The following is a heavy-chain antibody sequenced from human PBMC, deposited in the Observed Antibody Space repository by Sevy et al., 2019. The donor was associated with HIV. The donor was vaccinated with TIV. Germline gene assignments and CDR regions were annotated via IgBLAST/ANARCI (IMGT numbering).Heavy chain of an antibody. J-gene: IGHJ3*02. D-gene: IGHD1-1*01. V-gene: IGHV3-21*01. Sequence: GGSLRLSCTASGFTFASYSMNWVRQTPGKVLEWVSCINIRSTDIKCADSVRGRFTISRDNAKNSLYLQMDSLRAEDTAVYYCARDSRRWLQLPDAFDIWGRGTMVTVSS. CDR2: INIRSTDI. CDR3: ARDSRRWLQLPDAFDI. CDR1: GFTFASYS.